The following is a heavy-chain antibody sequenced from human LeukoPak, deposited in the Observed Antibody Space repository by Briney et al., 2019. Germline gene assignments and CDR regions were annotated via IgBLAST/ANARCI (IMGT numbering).Heavy chain of an antibody. CDR3: ARDAHTNIRGAFDI. D-gene: IGHD1/OR15-1a*01. CDR1: GFTFSSYW. J-gene: IGHJ3*02. V-gene: IGHV3-7*01. CDR2: IKQDGSEK. Sequence: GGSLRLSCAASGFTFSSYWMSWVRQAPGKGLEWVANIKQDGSEKYYVDSVKGRFTVSRDNAKNSLYLQMNSLRAEDTAVYYCARDAHTNIRGAFDIWGQGTMVTVSS.